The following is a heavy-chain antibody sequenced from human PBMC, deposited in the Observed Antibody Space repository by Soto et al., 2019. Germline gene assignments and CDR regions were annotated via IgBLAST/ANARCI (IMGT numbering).Heavy chain of an antibody. Sequence: EVQLMESGGGLVQPGGSLRLSCAASGFNFGASWMAWVRQAPGKGLEWVADIKRDGSEKNYVDSVKGRVTIYRDDAKHSLYPQMNRLRAEDTAVYYCARAPFYGAIDYWGLGTLVTVTS. CDR3: ARAPFYGAIDY. CDR1: GFNFGASW. CDR2: IKRDGSEK. D-gene: IGHD3-10*01. J-gene: IGHJ4*02. V-gene: IGHV3-7*01.